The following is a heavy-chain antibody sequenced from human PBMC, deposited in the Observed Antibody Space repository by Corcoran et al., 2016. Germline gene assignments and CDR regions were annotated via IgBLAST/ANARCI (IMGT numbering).Heavy chain of an antibody. Sequence: QVQLVQSGAEVKKPGSSVKVSCKASGGTFSSYAISWVRQAPGQGLEWMGGIIPIFGTANYAQKFQGRVTITADKSTSTAYMELSRQRSEETAVYLCAGDLLVYCSSTSCHRDHRAGFDPWGQGTLVTVSS. CDR1: GGTFSSYA. D-gene: IGHD2-2*01. CDR3: AGDLLVYCSSTSCHRDHRAGFDP. CDR2: IIPIFGTA. J-gene: IGHJ5*02. V-gene: IGHV1-69*06.